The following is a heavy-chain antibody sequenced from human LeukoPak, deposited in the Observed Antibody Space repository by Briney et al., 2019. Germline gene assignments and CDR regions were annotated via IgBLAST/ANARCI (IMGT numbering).Heavy chain of an antibody. CDR2: INQSGST. D-gene: IGHD1-1*01. Sequence: SETLSLTCAVYGGSFSGYYWSWIRQPSGKGLEWIGEINQSGSTNNNPSLKSRVTISVDTSKNQFSLQLSSVTAADTAVYYRARQQLVGAFDIWGQGTVVTVSS. CDR1: GGSFSGYY. V-gene: IGHV4-34*01. J-gene: IGHJ3*02. CDR3: ARQQLVGAFDI.